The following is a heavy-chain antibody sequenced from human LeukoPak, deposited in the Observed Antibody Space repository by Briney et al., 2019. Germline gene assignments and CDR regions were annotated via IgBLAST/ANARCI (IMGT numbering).Heavy chain of an antibody. V-gene: IGHV3-7*01. CDR2: IKQDGSEK. Sequence: GGSLRLSCAAPGLTLSAYWMSWFRQAPGKGLEWVANIKQDGSEKIYVGSVKGRFTISRDNAKNSLYLQMNSLRVEDTAVYFCARVASFRFYFDYWGQGALVTVSS. J-gene: IGHJ4*02. CDR1: GLTLSAYW. D-gene: IGHD2/OR15-2a*01. CDR3: ARVASFRFYFDY.